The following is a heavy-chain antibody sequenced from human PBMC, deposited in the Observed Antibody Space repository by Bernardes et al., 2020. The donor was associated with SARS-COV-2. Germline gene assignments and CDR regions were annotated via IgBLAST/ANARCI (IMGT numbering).Heavy chain of an antibody. D-gene: IGHD6-19*01. J-gene: IGHJ3*02. V-gene: IGHV4-39*01. CDR2: IYYSGST. CDR3: ARHGAGLDDSFDI. Sequence: EPLSLTCTVSGGSISSSSYYWGWIRQPPGKGLEWIGSIYYSGSTYYNPSLKSRVTISVHTSTHQFSLKLSSVTAADTTVYYCARHGAGLDDSFDIWGQGTMVTVSS. CDR1: GGSISSSSYY.